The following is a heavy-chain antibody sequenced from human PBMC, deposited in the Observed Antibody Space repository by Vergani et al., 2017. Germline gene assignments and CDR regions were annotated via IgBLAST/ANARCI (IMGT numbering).Heavy chain of an antibody. CDR1: GFTFSDYY. CDR2: ISSSSSYT. CDR3: ARATGFGELSDY. D-gene: IGHD3-10*01. V-gene: IGHV3-11*05. Sequence: QVQLVESGGGLVKPGGSLRLSWAASGFTFSDYYMSWIRQAPGKGLEWVSYISSSSSYTNYADSVKGRFTISRDNAKNSLYLQMNSLRAEDTAVYDCARATGFGELSDYWGQGTLVTVSS. J-gene: IGHJ4*02.